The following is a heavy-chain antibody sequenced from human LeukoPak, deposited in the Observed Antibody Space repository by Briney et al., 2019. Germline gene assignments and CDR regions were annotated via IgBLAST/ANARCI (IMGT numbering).Heavy chain of an antibody. CDR1: GGSISSYY. J-gene: IGHJ4*02. D-gene: IGHD3-22*01. Sequence: PSETLSLTCAVSGGSISSYYWSWIRQPPGRGLEWIGYIYYSGSTNYNPSPKSRVTISVDTSKSQFSLTLSSVTAADTAVYYCARGRDSRGYQFKGFDYWGQGTLVTVSS. CDR2: IYYSGST. CDR3: ARGRDSRGYQFKGFDY. V-gene: IGHV4-59*08.